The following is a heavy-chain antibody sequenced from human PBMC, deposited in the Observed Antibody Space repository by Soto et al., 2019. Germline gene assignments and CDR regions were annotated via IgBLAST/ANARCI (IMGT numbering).Heavy chain of an antibody. D-gene: IGHD3-10*01. CDR3: ARGGGSPDY. Sequence: QVQLQESGPGLVKPSETLSLMCTVSGGSISSNYWSWIRQPPGKGLEYIGYIYYSGSTNYNPSLKSRVTIAVATSNNQFSLKLSSVTAADAAVDYCARGGGSPDYWGQGTLVTVSS. J-gene: IGHJ4*02. V-gene: IGHV4-59*01. CDR1: GGSISSNY. CDR2: IYYSGST.